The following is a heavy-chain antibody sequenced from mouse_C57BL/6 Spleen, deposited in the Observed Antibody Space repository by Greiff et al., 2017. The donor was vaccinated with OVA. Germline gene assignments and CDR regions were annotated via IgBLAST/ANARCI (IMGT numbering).Heavy chain of an antibody. CDR3: ARQWDDWYVDV. CDR1: GFTFSDYY. V-gene: IGHV5-12*01. D-gene: IGHD4-1*01. J-gene: IGHJ1*03. CDR2: ISNGGGST. Sequence: EVKLMESGGGLVQPGGSLKLSCAASGFTFSDYYMYWVRQTPEKRLEWVAYISNGGGSTYYPDTVKGRFTISRDNAKNTLYLQMSRLKSEDTAMYYCARQWDDWYVDVWGTGTTVTVSS.